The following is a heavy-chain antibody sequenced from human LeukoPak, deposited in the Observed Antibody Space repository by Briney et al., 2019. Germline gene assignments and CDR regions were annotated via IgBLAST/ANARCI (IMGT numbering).Heavy chain of an antibody. D-gene: IGHD2-2*01. CDR1: GDPISGGSYY. CDR2: IYTSGNT. CDR3: AREWRYCSSTSCYDTVDV. Sequence: PSETLSLTCTVSGDPISGGSYYWSWIRQPAGKGLEWIGRIYTSGNTNYNPSLKSRVIISIDTSKNQFSLKLNSVTAADTAVYYCAREWRYCSSTSCYDTVDVWGQGTMVTVSS. V-gene: IGHV4-61*02. J-gene: IGHJ3*01.